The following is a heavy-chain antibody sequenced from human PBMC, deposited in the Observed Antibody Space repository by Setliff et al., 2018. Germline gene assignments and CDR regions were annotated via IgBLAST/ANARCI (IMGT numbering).Heavy chain of an antibody. D-gene: IGHD3-10*01. J-gene: IGHJ5*02. CDR3: ARQKSTGSGNNWFDP. Sequence: GESLKISCKGSGFSFTDFWIGWVRQMPGKGLEWMGLIYAGDSETRYNPSFQGRVTMSADKSINTAYLQWSSLKASDTAIYYCARQKSTGSGNNWFDPWGQGTLVTVSS. V-gene: IGHV5-51*01. CDR1: GFSFTDFW. CDR2: IYAGDSET.